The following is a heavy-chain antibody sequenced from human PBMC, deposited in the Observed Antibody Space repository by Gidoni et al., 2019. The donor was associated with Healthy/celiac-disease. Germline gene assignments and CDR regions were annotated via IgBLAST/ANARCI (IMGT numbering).Heavy chain of an antibody. V-gene: IGHV3-21*01. CDR3: ASESIAAAGTDY. CDR1: GFTFSSYS. CDR2: ISSSSSYI. D-gene: IGHD6-13*01. Sequence: EVQLVESGGGLVKPGGSLRLSCAASGFTFSSYSMNWVRQAPGKGLEWVSSISSSSSYIYYAGSVKGRFTISRDNAKNSLYLQMNSLRAEDTAVYYCASESIAAAGTDYWGQGTLVTVSS. J-gene: IGHJ4*02.